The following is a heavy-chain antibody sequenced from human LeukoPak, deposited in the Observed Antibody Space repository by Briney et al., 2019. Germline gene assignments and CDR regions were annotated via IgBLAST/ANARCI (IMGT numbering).Heavy chain of an antibody. V-gene: IGHV1-18*01. CDR1: GYTYTSYG. Sequence: ASVKVCCKASGYTYTSYGISWVRQAPGQGREWMGWISAYNGNTNYAQKLQGRVTMTTDTSTSTAYMELRSLRSDDTAVYYCARDRDSGGSCNFDYWGQGTLVTVSS. D-gene: IGHD2-15*01. CDR3: ARDRDSGGSCNFDY. CDR2: ISAYNGNT. J-gene: IGHJ4*02.